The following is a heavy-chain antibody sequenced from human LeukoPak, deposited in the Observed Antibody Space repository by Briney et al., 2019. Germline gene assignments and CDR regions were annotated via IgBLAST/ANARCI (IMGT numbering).Heavy chain of an antibody. Sequence: SQTLSLTCAVYGGSLNGYYWSWIRQPPGRGLGWIGEIHFSGSINYNPSLEGRVTITVDTSKNQFSLRLSSVTAADTAVYYCARGFDRAKVAYWGQGTLVTVSS. V-gene: IGHV4-34*01. CDR2: IHFSGSI. D-gene: IGHD5-12*01. CDR1: GGSLNGYY. CDR3: ARGFDRAKVAY. J-gene: IGHJ4*02.